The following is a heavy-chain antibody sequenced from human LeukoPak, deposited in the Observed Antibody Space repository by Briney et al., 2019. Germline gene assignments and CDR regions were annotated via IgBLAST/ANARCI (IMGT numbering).Heavy chain of an antibody. CDR2: IYYTGST. D-gene: IGHD6-6*01. CDR1: GGSISSSSYY. J-gene: IGHJ4*02. Sequence: SETLSLTCTVSGGSISSSSYYWGWIRQPPGEGLEWIGSIYYTGSTYYSPSLKSRVTISADTSKNEFSLKLSSVTAADTAVYYCTNEISSASNYWGQGTLVTVSS. CDR3: TNEISSASNY. V-gene: IGHV4-39*01.